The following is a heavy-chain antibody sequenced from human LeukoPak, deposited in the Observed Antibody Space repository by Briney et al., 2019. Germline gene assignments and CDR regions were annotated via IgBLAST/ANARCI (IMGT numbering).Heavy chain of an antibody. D-gene: IGHD6-19*01. J-gene: IGHJ1*01. CDR3: ARDGYSSSGYFQH. CDR2: IYSGGST. V-gene: IGHV3-53*01. Sequence: PGGSLRPSCAASGFTVSSNYMSWVRQAPGKGLEWVSVIYSGGSTYYADSVKGRFAISRDNSKNTLYLQMNSLRAEDTAVYYCARDGYSSSGYFQHWGQGTLVTVSS. CDR1: GFTVSSNY.